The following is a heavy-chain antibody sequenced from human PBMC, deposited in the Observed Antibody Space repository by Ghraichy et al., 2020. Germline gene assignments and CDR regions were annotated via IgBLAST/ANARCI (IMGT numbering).Heavy chain of an antibody. CDR1: GFTFSSYA. CDR2: ISYDGSNK. D-gene: IGHD3-10*01. CDR3: ARDPHVLLWFGDYDAFDI. V-gene: IGHV3-30*04. J-gene: IGHJ3*02. Sequence: GGSLRLSCAASGFTFSSYAMHWVRQAPGKGLEWVAVISYDGSNKYYADSVKGRFTISRDNSKNTLYLQMNSLRAEDTAAYYCARDPHVLLWFGDYDAFDIWGQGTMVTVSS.